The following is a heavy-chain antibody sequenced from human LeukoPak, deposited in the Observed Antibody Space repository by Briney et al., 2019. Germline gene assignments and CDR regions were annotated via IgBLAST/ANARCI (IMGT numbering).Heavy chain of an antibody. Sequence: QAGGSLRLSCAASGFTFSSYDMSWLRQAPGKGLEWVSGISGSGGRTYYADSVKGRFTISRDNSKNTVYLQMNSLRAEDTAVYYCAKGGVTIFGADHYYDMDVWGKGTTVTVSS. CDR1: GFTFSSYD. D-gene: IGHD3-3*01. CDR2: ISGSGGRT. J-gene: IGHJ6*03. CDR3: AKGGVTIFGADHYYDMDV. V-gene: IGHV3-23*01.